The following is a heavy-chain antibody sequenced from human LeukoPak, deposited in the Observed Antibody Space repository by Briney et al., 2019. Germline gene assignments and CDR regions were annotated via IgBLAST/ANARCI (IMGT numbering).Heavy chain of an antibody. V-gene: IGHV4-31*03. CDR1: GGSISSGDYY. CDR2: THYSGNA. J-gene: IGHJ2*01. D-gene: IGHD3-3*01. Sequence: ASETLSLTCTVSGGSISSGDYYWSWIRQHPGKGLGWIGYTHYSGNAYYNPSLKSRVTISVDTSKSQFSLKLSSVTAADTAVYYCARAILTPSGFVWHFDLWGRGTLVTVSS. CDR3: ARAILTPSGFVWHFDL.